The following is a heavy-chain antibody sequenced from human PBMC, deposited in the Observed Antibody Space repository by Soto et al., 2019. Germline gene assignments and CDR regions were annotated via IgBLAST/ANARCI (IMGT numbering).Heavy chain of an antibody. D-gene: IGHD6-13*01. V-gene: IGHV4-34*01. J-gene: IGHJ5*02. CDR1: GGSFSGYY. CDR2: INHSGST. CDR3: ARGGSSWLRGGYNWFDP. Sequence: SETLSLTCAVYGGSFSGYYWSWILQPPGKGLEWIGEINHSGSTNYNPSLKSRVTISVDTSKNQFSLKLSSVTAADTAVYYCARGGSSWLRGGYNWFDPWGQGTMVTVSS.